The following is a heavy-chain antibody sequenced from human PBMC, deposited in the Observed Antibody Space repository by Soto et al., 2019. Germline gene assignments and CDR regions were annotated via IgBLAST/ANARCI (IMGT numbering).Heavy chain of an antibody. CDR2: INWNSGTI. D-gene: IGHD7-27*01. V-gene: IGHV3-9*01. Sequence: PGGSLRLSCVASGFTFDDYAMHWVRQAPGKGLEWVSGINWNSGTIRYADSAKGRFTISRDNAKNSLYLQVKSLRVEDTALYYCAKETQANLGTGGFDYWGQGSPVTVS. J-gene: IGHJ4*02. CDR1: GFTFDDYA. CDR3: AKETQANLGTGGFDY.